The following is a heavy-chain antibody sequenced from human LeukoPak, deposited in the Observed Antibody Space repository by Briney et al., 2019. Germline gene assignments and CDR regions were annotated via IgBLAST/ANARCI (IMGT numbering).Heavy chain of an antibody. D-gene: IGHD3-22*01. CDR2: INHSGST. Sequence: SETLSLTCAVYGGSFSGYYWSWIRQPPGKGLEWIGEINHSGSTNYNPSLKSRVTISVDTSKNQFSLKLSSVTAVDTAVYYCARGLIPFYDSSGYYDYWGQGTLVTVSS. CDR3: ARGLIPFYDSSGYYDY. V-gene: IGHV4-34*01. J-gene: IGHJ4*02. CDR1: GGSFSGYY.